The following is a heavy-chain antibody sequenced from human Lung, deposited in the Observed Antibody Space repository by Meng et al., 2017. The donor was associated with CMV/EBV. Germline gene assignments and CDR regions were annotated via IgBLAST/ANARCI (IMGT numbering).Heavy chain of an antibody. CDR1: GGSFSGYY. CDR2: INHSGST. CDR3: ARTTYDFWSGIYYYYYYGMDV. V-gene: IGHV4-34*01. Sequence: SETLSLTCAVYGGSFSGYYWSWIRQPPGKGLEWIGEINHSGSTNYNPSLKSRVTISVDTSKNQFSLKLSSVTAADTAVYYCARTTYDFWSGIYYYYYYGMDVWGQWTTVTFSS. J-gene: IGHJ6*02. D-gene: IGHD3-3*01.